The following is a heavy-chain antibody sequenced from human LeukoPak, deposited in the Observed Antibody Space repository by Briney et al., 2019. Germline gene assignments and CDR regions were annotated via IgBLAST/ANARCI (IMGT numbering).Heavy chain of an antibody. D-gene: IGHD6-13*01. V-gene: IGHV4-30-4*07. CDR1: GGSISSGGYS. CDR3: ARAVTSSSWYKWVNWFDP. J-gene: IGHJ5*02. Sequence: SETLSLTCAVSGGSISSGGYSWSWIRQPPGTGLEWIGYIYYSGSTYYNPSLKSRVTISVDTSKNQFSLKLSSVTAADTAVYYCARAVTSSSWYKWVNWFDPWGQGTLVTVSS. CDR2: IYYSGST.